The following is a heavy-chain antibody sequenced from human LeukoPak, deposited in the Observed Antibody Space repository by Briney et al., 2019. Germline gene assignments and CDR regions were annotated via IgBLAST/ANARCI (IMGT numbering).Heavy chain of an antibody. J-gene: IGHJ3*02. CDR1: GFTFSSYS. CDR3: ARDRLNHDFWSGYSGGDAFDI. V-gene: IGHV3-21*01. Sequence: PGGSLRLSCAASGFTFSSYSMNWVRQAAGKGLEWVSSISSSSSYIYYADSVKGRFTISRDNAKNSLYLQMNSLGAEDTAVYYCARDRLNHDFWSGYSGGDAFDIWGQGTMVTVSS. CDR2: ISSSSSYI. D-gene: IGHD3-3*01.